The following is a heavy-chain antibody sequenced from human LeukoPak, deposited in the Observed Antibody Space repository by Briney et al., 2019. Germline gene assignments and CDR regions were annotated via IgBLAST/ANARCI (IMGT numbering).Heavy chain of an antibody. V-gene: IGHV3-48*03. Sequence: PGGSLRLSCAASGFTFSSYEMNWVRQAPGKGLEWVSYISSSGSTIYYADSVKGRFTISRDNAKNSLYLQMNSLRAEDTAVYYCARDPAAANMEGVFLDYWGQGTLVTVSS. J-gene: IGHJ4*02. D-gene: IGHD6-13*01. CDR1: GFTFSSYE. CDR3: ARDPAAANMEGVFLDY. CDR2: ISSSGSTI.